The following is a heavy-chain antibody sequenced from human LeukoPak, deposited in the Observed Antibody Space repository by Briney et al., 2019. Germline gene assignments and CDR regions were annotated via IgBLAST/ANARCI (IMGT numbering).Heavy chain of an antibody. CDR2: ISAYNGNT. D-gene: IGHD6-6*01. Sequence: ASVKVSCKASGYTFTSYGISWVRQAPGQGLEWMGWISAYNGNTNYARKLQGRVTMTTDTSTSTAYMELRSLRSDDTAVYYCARDTDSSSSYYYYGMDVWGQGTTVTVSS. CDR3: ARDTDSSSSYYYYGMDV. CDR1: GYTFTSYG. V-gene: IGHV1-18*01. J-gene: IGHJ6*02.